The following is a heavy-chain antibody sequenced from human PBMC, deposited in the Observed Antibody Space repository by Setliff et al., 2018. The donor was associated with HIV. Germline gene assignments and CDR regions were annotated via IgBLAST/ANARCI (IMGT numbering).Heavy chain of an antibody. CDR1: GFSLTTIRVA. Sequence: SGPTLVNPTETLTLTCTFSGFSLTTIRVAVGWVRQPPGKAPEWLGFIYWDDDKRYSPSLKTRITITKDTSKNQVVLTMARMDPVDTATYYCAHRRVGNYDSSGNYHSYFDYWGQGILVTVSS. CDR2: IYWDDDK. CDR3: AHRRVGNYDSSGNYHSYFDY. V-gene: IGHV2-5*02. J-gene: IGHJ4*02. D-gene: IGHD3-22*01.